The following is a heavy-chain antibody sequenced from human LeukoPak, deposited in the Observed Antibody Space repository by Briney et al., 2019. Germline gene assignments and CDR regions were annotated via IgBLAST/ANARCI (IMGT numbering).Heavy chain of an antibody. V-gene: IGHV3-23*01. Sequence: GGSLRLSCAASGFTFSSYAMSWVRQAPGKGLEWVSAISGSGGSTYYADSVKGRFTISRDNSKNTLYLQMNCLRAEDTAVYYCANYIVVVPSGPGYWGQGTLVTVSS. CDR1: GFTFSSYA. J-gene: IGHJ4*02. CDR3: ANYIVVVPSGPGY. D-gene: IGHD2-2*01. CDR2: ISGSGGST.